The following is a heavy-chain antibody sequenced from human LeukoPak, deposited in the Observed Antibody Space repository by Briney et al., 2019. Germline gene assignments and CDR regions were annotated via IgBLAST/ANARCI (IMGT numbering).Heavy chain of an antibody. Sequence: PSETLSLTCTVSGGSVSSGSYYWSWIRQPPGKGLGWVGYIYYSGSTNYNPSLKSRVTISVDTSKNQFSLKLSSVTAADTAVYYCARVSYYGSGSYFLDYWGQGTLVTVSS. CDR3: ARVSYYGSGSYFLDY. CDR1: GGSVSSGSYY. V-gene: IGHV4-61*01. J-gene: IGHJ4*02. CDR2: IYYSGST. D-gene: IGHD3-10*01.